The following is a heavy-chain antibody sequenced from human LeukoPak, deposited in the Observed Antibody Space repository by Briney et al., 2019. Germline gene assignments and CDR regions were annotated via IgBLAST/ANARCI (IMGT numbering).Heavy chain of an antibody. D-gene: IGHD3-3*01. Sequence: PSQTLSLTCTVSGGSISSGGYYWSWIRQHPGKGLEWIGYIYYSGSTYYNPSLKSRVTISVDTSKNQFSLKLSSVTAADTAVYYCGRYFCVSGSCYYTRLDYWGQGALVTVSS. V-gene: IGHV4-31*03. CDR1: GGSISSGGYY. J-gene: IGHJ4*02. CDR2: IYYSGST. CDR3: GRYFCVSGSCYYTRLDY.